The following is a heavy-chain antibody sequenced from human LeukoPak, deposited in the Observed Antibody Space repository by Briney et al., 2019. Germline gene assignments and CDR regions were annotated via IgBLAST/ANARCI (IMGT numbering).Heavy chain of an antibody. V-gene: IGHV1-46*01. D-gene: IGHD3-22*01. CDR3: ARVEGYYDSSGYSNYDAFDI. CDR2: INPSGGST. CDR1: GYTFTGYY. J-gene: IGHJ3*02. Sequence: ASVKVSCRASGYTFTGYYMHWVRQAPGQGLGGMGIINPSGGSTSYAQKLQGRVTMTRDMSTSTVYMELSSLRSEDTAVYYCARVEGYYDSSGYSNYDAFDIWGQGTMVTVSS.